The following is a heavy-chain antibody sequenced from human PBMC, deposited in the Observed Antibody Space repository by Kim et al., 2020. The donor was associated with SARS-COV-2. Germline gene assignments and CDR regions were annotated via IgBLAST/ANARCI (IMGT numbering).Heavy chain of an antibody. V-gene: IGHV4-39*01. CDR1: GGSISSSSYY. CDR3: ANGDWSLFDY. Sequence: SETLSLTCTVSGGSISSSSYYWGWIRQPPGKGLEWIGSIYYSGSTYYNPSLKSRVTISVDTSKNQFSLKLSSVTAADTAVYYCANGDWSLFDYWGQGTLVTVSS. CDR2: IYYSGST. J-gene: IGHJ4*02. D-gene: IGHD2-21*02.